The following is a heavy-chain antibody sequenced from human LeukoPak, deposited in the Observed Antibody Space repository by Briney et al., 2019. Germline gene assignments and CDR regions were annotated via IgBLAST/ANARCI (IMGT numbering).Heavy chain of an antibody. CDR3: ARENYFGSGTYFDY. CDR2: IYIGGST. J-gene: IGHJ4*02. V-gene: IGHV3-53*01. D-gene: IGHD3-10*01. CDR1: GFTVSSIY. Sequence: GGSLRLSCAASGFTVSSIYMSWVRQAPGKGLEWVSLIYIGGSTFYADSVKGRFTISRDNSKNTLYLQMNRLRAEDTAVYYCARENYFGSGTYFDYWGQGTLVTVSS.